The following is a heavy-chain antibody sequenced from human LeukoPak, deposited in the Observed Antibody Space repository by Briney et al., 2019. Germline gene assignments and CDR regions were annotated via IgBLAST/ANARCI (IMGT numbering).Heavy chain of an antibody. J-gene: IGHJ1*01. V-gene: IGHV3-7*01. Sequence: GGSLRLSCAASGFTFSSYWMSWVRQAPGKGLEWVANIKQDGSEKYYVDSVKGRFTISRDNAKNSLYLQMNSLRAEDTAVYYCATEGWFGEYLTEYFQHWGQGTLVTVSS. CDR1: GFTFSSYW. CDR3: ATEGWFGEYLTEYFQH. D-gene: IGHD3-10*01. CDR2: IKQDGSEK.